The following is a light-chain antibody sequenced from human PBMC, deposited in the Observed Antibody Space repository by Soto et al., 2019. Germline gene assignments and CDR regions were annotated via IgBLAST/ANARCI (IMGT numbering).Light chain of an antibody. Sequence: QSVLTQPASVSGSRGQSITISCSGHITDVGRVNYVSWYQHGPGKAPKLLIFEVTTRPQGVSSRFSGSKSGNTASLTISGLHPEDEADYYCGSYTNSETRVFGTGTKVTVL. CDR1: ITDVGRVNY. J-gene: IGLJ1*01. CDR2: EVT. CDR3: GSYTNSETRV. V-gene: IGLV2-14*01.